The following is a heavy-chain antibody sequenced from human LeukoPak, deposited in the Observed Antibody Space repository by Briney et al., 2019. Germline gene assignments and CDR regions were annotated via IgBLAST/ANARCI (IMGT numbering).Heavy chain of an antibody. CDR3: ARGWGYSSSSGSPSMFDP. V-gene: IGHV3-74*01. CDR1: GFTFSSDW. CDR2: INSDGSST. Sequence: PGGSLRLSCAASGFTFSSDWMHWVRQAPGKGLVWVSRINSDGSSTSYADSVKGRLTISRDNAKNTLYLQMNSLRAEDTAVYYCARGWGYSSSSGSPSMFDPWGQGTLVTVSS. D-gene: IGHD6-6*01. J-gene: IGHJ5*02.